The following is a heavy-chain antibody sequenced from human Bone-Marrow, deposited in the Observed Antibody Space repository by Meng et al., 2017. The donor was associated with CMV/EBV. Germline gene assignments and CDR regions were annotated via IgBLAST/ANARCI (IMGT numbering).Heavy chain of an antibody. Sequence: GGSLRLSCAASGFIFSSHPMHWVRQAPGRGLDWVAGISFDGNDVYYADSVTGRFTISRDKSKSTLSLRMHSLTAEDKAFYYCARALSLSGYPSLGFDYLGQGALVTVSS. J-gene: IGHJ4*02. V-gene: IGHV3-30*01. CDR1: GFIFSSHP. CDR3: ARALSLSGYPSLGFDY. CDR2: ISFDGNDV. D-gene: IGHD5-12*01.